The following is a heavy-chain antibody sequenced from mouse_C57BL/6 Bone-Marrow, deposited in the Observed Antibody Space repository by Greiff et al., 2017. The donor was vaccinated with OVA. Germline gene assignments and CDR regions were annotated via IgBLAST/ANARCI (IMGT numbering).Heavy chain of an antibody. D-gene: IGHD3-3*01. V-gene: IGHV5-9-1*02. Sequence: EVNLVESGEGLVKPGGSLKLSCAASGFTFSSYAMSWVRQTPEKRLEWVAYISSGGDYIYYADTVKGRFTITRDKARNTLYLQMSSLKSEDTAMYYCTRGRGAMYYWGQGTSITVSS. CDR3: TRGRGAMYY. CDR2: ISSGGDYI. J-gene: IGHJ4*01. CDR1: GFTFSSYA.